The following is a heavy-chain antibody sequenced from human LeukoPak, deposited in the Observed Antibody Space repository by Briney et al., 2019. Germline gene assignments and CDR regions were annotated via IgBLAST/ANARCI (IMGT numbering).Heavy chain of an antibody. CDR2: IDPSDSYT. V-gene: IGHV5-10-1*01. Sequence: GESLKISSKGSGYSFTSYWISWVRQMPGKGLEWMGRIDPSDSYTNYSPSFQGHVTISADKSISTAYLQWSSLKASDTAMYYCARHVVATTIFYYYYYGMDVWGQGTTVTVSS. D-gene: IGHD5-12*01. CDR3: ARHVVATTIFYYYYYGMDV. J-gene: IGHJ6*02. CDR1: GYSFTSYW.